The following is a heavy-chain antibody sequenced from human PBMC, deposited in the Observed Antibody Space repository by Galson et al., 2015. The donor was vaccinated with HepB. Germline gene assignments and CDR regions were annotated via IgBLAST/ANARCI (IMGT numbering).Heavy chain of an antibody. V-gene: IGHV3-21*01. CDR3: ARTPKAIAAAGKGGPIDY. CDR2: IRSSSSYI. CDR1: GFTFNSYN. Sequence: SLRLSCAASGFTFNSYNMNWVRQAPGKGLEWVSSIRSSSSYISYADSVKGRFTISRDNAKNSLYLQMNSLRAEDTAGYYCARTPKAIAAAGKGGPIDYWGQGTLVTVSP. D-gene: IGHD6-13*01. J-gene: IGHJ4*02.